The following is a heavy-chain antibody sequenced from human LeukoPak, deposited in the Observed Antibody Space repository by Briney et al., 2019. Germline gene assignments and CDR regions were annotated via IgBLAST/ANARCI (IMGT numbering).Heavy chain of an antibody. J-gene: IGHJ6*03. V-gene: IGHV5-51*01. CDR3: ARAGYQLLFTYYYYYMDV. CDR1: GYSFTSYW. CDR2: IYPSDSDT. D-gene: IGHD2-2*01. Sequence: HGESLVISCKGSGYSFTSYWIGWVRQMPGKGLEWMGIIYPSDSDTRYSPSYQGQVTISADKSISTAYLQWSSLKASDTAMYYCARAGYQLLFTYYYYYMDVWGKGTTVTVSS.